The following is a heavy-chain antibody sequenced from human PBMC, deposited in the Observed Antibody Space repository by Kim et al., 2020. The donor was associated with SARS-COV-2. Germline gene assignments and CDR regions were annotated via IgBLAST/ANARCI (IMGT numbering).Heavy chain of an antibody. CDR2: IYYSGST. Sequence: SETLSLTCTVSSGSISSGGYYWIWNRQHPGKGLEWIGYIYYSGSTYYNPTLKSLLTISVNTSKNQLSLKLSSVTAADTAGYYCARVDCDGDCYYSYYWFDLWGRGTLVTVSS. CDR3: ARVDCDGDCYYSYYWFDL. J-gene: IGHJ2*01. CDR1: SGSISSGGYY. D-gene: IGHD2-21*02. V-gene: IGHV4-31*01.